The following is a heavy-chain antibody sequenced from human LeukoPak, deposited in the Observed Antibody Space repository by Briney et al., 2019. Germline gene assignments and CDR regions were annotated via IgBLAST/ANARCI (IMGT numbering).Heavy chain of an antibody. Sequence: KSSETLSLTCTVSGGSISSSSHSWGWIRQPPGKGLEWTGSIYYTGTTYYNPSLKSRVTISVDTSKNQFSLKLSSVTAADTAVYYCALSLGSSNWIGNWFDPWGQGTLVTVSS. J-gene: IGHJ5*02. V-gene: IGHV4-39*01. CDR3: ALSLGSSNWIGNWFDP. D-gene: IGHD6-13*01. CDR1: GGSISSSSHS. CDR2: IYYTGTT.